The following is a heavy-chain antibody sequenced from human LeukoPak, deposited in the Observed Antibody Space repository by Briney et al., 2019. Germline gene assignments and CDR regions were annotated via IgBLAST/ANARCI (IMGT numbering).Heavy chain of an antibody. CDR2: ISYDENKK. J-gene: IGHJ4*02. V-gene: IGHV3-30*01. CDR3: ARKTGWQSDY. Sequence: GGSLRLSCAASGFTFGSSIMHWVRQAPGKGLEWVAMISYDENKKYYADSVKGRFTISRDNFKNTLYLQMNSLRAEDTAVYYCARKTGWQSDYWGQGTLVAVSS. D-gene: IGHD6-19*01. CDR1: GFTFGSSI.